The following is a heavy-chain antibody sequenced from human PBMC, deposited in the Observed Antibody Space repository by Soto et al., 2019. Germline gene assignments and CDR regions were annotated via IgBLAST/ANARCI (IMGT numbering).Heavy chain of an antibody. J-gene: IGHJ6*02. Sequence: EVQLVESGGGLVQPGRSLRLSCAASGFTFDDYAMHWVRQAPGKGLEWVSGISWNSGSIGYADSVKGRFTISRDNAKNSLYLHMNSLRAEDTALYYCAKDTSYSSSWYSAYGMDVWGQGTTVTVSS. D-gene: IGHD6-13*01. CDR1: GFTFDDYA. V-gene: IGHV3-9*01. CDR2: ISWNSGSI. CDR3: AKDTSYSSSWYSAYGMDV.